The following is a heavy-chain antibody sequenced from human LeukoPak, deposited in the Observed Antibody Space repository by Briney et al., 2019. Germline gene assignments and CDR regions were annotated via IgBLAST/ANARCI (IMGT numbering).Heavy chain of an antibody. CDR1: GGSLSVYY. J-gene: IGHJ4*02. V-gene: IGHV4-34*01. D-gene: IGHD3-22*01. CDR2: INHSGNT. Sequence: PSETLSLTCAVYGGSLSVYYWNWIRQPPGKGLEWIGEINHSGNTNYNPSLKSRVTMSVDTSKNQFSLRLSSVTAADTAVYYCARDHNYDSSGYFLYYWGQGTLVTVSS. CDR3: ARDHNYDSSGYFLYY.